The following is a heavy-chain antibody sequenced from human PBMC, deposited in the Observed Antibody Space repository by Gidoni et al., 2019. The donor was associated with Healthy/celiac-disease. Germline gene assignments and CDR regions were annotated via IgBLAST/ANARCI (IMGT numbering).Heavy chain of an antibody. CDR2: IRSKANSYAT. J-gene: IGHJ3*02. V-gene: IGHV3-73*02. CDR1: GFTFSGSA. Sequence: EVQLVASGGGLVQPGVSLKLSCAASGFTFSGSAMHWVRQASGKGLEWVGRIRSKANSYATAYAASVKGRFTISRDDSKNTAYLQMNSLKTEDTAVYYCTRQHDSSGYYYVLAFDIWGQGTMVTVSS. CDR3: TRQHDSSGYYYVLAFDI. D-gene: IGHD3-22*01.